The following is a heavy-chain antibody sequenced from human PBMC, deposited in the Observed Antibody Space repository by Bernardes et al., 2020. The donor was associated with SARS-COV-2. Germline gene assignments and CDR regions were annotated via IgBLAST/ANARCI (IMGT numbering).Heavy chain of an antibody. CDR2: IIGSGTNT. J-gene: IGHJ4*02. Sequence: GGSLRLSCAASGFTFDDYGMSWVRQAPGKGLEWVSLIIGSGTNTFYADSVKGRFTISRDNSKNTLYLQVNSLRAEDTAVYYCAKRGGYSFDYWGQGTLVTVSS. CDR3: AKRGGYSFDY. CDR1: GFTFDDYG. D-gene: IGHD3-16*01. V-gene: IGHV3-23*01.